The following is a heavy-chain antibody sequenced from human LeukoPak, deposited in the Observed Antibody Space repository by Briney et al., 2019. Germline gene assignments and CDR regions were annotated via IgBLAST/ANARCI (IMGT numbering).Heavy chain of an antibody. V-gene: IGHV4-59*08. CDR3: ARTLVYSSGWYVDY. D-gene: IGHD6-19*01. J-gene: IGHJ4*02. CDR1: GFTFSNAW. Sequence: PGGSLRLSCAASGFTFSNAWMSWIRQPPGKGLEWIGYIYYSGTTDYNPSLKSRVTISVDTSKNQFSLKLSSVTAADTAVYYCARTLVYSSGWYVDYWGQGTLVTVSS. CDR2: IYYSGTT.